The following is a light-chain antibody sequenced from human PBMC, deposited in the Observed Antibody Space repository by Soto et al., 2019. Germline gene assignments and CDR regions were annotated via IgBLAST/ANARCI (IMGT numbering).Light chain of an antibody. Sequence: VMTQSPLSLPVTLGQPASISCRSNQSLLHSDGYNYLYWYLQKPGQSPQLLIYLGSHRSSGVPDRFSGSGSGTDFTLKISRVEADDVGVYYCMQVLQTRTFGQGTKVDI. CDR2: LGS. J-gene: IGKJ1*01. CDR1: QSLLHSDGYNY. CDR3: MQVLQTRT. V-gene: IGKV2-28*01.